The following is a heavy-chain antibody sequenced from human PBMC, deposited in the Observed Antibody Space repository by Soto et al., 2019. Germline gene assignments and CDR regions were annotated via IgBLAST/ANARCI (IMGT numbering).Heavy chain of an antibody. CDR2: INPIGGRT. J-gene: IGHJ5*02. CDR1: GYTFTSYY. CDR3: AGGGGDSSAYYYIX. V-gene: IGHV1-46*01. Sequence: ASVKVSCKTSGYTFTSYYIHWVRQAPGQGLEWMGIINPIGGRTSYAQKFQGRVTMTRDTSTSTVYMELSSLRSEDTAVYYCAGGGGDSSAYYYIXWGQGTLVTVSX. D-gene: IGHD3-22*01.